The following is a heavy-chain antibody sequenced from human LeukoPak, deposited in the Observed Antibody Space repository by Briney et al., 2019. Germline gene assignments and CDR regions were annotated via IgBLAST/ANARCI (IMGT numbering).Heavy chain of an antibody. V-gene: IGHV1-18*01. CDR1: GYTFNIYG. CDR3: ARGLRVAASGNGFDF. J-gene: IGHJ4*02. Sequence: ASVKVSCKASGYTFNIYGINWVRQAPGQGLEWMGWISSYDAKTKYAENLQGRLTMTTDTPTRTAYMGLRSLRSDDTAVYFCARGLRVAASGNGFDFWGQGTLVTVSS. D-gene: IGHD6-13*01. CDR2: ISSYDAKT.